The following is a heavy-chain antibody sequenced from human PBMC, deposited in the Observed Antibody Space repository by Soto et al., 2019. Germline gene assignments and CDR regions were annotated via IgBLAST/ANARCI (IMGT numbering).Heavy chain of an antibody. CDR2: ISHTGRT. J-gene: IGHJ4*02. V-gene: IGHV4-59*01. D-gene: IGHD4-17*01. CDR1: TGSMMTYY. CDR3: ARDDTTGLFDF. Sequence: PSETLSLTCSVSTGSMMTYYWTWSRQSPGKGLEWIGQISHTGRTKYNPSLESRVTISVDTSRKQFSLKLTSVTAADTALYYCARDDTTGLFDFWGQGTLVTVSS.